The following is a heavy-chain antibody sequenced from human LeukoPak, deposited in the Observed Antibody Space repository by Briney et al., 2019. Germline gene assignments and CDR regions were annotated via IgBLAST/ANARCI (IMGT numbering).Heavy chain of an antibody. V-gene: IGHV3-66*01. J-gene: IGHJ4*02. Sequence: PGGSLRLSCAASGFTVSSNYMSWVRQAPGKGLEWVSVIYSGGSTYDADSVKGRFTISRDNSKNTLYLQMNSLRAEDTAVYYCARDGIAAAGYFDYWGQGTLVTVSS. CDR3: ARDGIAAAGYFDY. CDR2: IYSGGST. D-gene: IGHD6-13*01. CDR1: GFTVSSNY.